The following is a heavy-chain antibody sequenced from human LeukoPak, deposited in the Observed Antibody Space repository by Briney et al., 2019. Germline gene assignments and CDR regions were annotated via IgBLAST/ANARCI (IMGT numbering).Heavy chain of an antibody. CDR1: GFTLSRNW. CDR3: AKLLGTATTFDY. V-gene: IGHV3-7*01. J-gene: IGHJ4*02. Sequence: GGSLTLSCEASGFTLSRNWMSWVRQAPGKGLEWVASLNPDGSQKHYVDSVKGRFTISRDNTRNSLYLQMSSLGDEDTAVYYCAKLLGTATTFDYWGQGTLVTVSS. D-gene: IGHD5-24*01. CDR2: LNPDGSQK.